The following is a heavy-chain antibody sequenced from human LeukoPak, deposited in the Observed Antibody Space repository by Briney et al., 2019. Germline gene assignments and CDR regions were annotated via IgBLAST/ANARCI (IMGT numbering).Heavy chain of an antibody. CDR1: GFTVSSNY. J-gene: IGHJ4*02. Sequence: GGSLRLSCAASGFTVSSNYMGWVRQAPGKGLEWVSVIYSGGSTYYADSVKGRFTISRDNSKNTLYLQMNSLRAEDTAVYYCARVYGDRIFDYWGQGTLVTVSS. V-gene: IGHV3-53*01. CDR2: IYSGGST. D-gene: IGHD4-17*01. CDR3: ARVYGDRIFDY.